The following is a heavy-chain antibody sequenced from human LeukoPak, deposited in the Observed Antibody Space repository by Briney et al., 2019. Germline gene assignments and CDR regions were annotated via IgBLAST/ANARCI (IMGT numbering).Heavy chain of an antibody. V-gene: IGHV3-23*01. Sequence: GGSLRLSCAASGFTFNRNAISWVRQAPGKGLEWVSTIGGSGDKTFYADSVKGRFTISRDNSKNTLYLQMNSLRAEDTAVYYCATWYSSGPLDYWGQGTLVTVSS. J-gene: IGHJ4*02. D-gene: IGHD6-19*01. CDR3: ATWYSSGPLDY. CDR1: GFTFNRNA. CDR2: IGGSGDKT.